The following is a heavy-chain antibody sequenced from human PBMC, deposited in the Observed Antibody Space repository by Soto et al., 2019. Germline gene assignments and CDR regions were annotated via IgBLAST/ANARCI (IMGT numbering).Heavy chain of an antibody. Sequence: SETLSLTCTVSGGSISSYYWSWIRQPPGKGLEWIGYIYYSGSTNYNPSLKSRVTISVDTSKNQFSLKLSSVTAADTAVYYCARKRDYYYYGMDVWGQGTTVTVSS. V-gene: IGHV4-59*01. J-gene: IGHJ6*02. CDR2: IYYSGST. CDR3: ARKRDYYYYGMDV. CDR1: GGSISSYY.